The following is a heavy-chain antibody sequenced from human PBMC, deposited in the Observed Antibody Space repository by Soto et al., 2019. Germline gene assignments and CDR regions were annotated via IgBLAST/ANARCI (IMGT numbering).Heavy chain of an antibody. CDR2: ISGSGGST. V-gene: IGHV3-23*01. CDR1: GFTFSSYA. CDR3: ATHPTIITIFGVVISHNWFDP. Sequence: GGSLRLSCAASGFTFSSYAMSWVRQAPGKGLEWVSAISGSGGSTYYADSVKGRFTISRDNSKNTLYLQMNSLRAEDTAVYYCATHPTIITIFGVVISHNWFDPWGQGTLVTVSS. D-gene: IGHD3-3*01. J-gene: IGHJ5*02.